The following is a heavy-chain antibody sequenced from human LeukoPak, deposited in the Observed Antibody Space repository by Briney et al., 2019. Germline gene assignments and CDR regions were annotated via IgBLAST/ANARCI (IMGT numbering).Heavy chain of an antibody. CDR2: IIAYNGNT. D-gene: IGHD3-3*01. V-gene: IGHV1-18*01. J-gene: IGHJ4*02. CDR3: ARVGITIFGVVTNFDY. Sequence: ASVKVSCKASGYTFTNYGISWVRQAPGQGLEWMGWIIAYNGNTNYAQKLQGRVTMTTDTSTSTAYLELRSLRSDDTAVYYCARVGITIFGVVTNFDYWGQGTLVTVSS. CDR1: GYTFTNYG.